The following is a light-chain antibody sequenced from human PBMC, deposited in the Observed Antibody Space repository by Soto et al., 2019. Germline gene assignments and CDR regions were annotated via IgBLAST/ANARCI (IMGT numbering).Light chain of an antibody. CDR1: QSISSS. CDR2: GAS. J-gene: IGKJ2*01. CDR3: QQYNNGPTYT. Sequence: EIVMTQSPATLSVSPGERATISCRVSQSISSSLAWYQQKPGQAPRLLIYGASTRATGIPARLSGSGSGTEFTLTISSLQSEDFAVYYCQQYNNGPTYTFGQRTKLEIK. V-gene: IGKV3-15*01.